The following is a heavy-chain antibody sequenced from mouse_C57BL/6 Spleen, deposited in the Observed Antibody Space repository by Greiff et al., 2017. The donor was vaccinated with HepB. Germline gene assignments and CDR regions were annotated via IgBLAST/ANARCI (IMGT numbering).Heavy chain of an antibody. V-gene: IGHV1-69*01. CDR3: ARNPSYYGSSYHAMDY. J-gene: IGHJ4*01. CDR1: GYTFTSYW. CDR2: IDPSDSYT. D-gene: IGHD1-1*01. Sequence: QVQLQQPGAELVMPGASVKLSCKASGYTFTSYWMHWVKQRPGQGLEWIGEIDPSDSYTNYNQKFKGKSTLTVDKSSSTAYMQLSSLTSEDSAVYYCARNPSYYGSSYHAMDYWGQGTSVTVPS.